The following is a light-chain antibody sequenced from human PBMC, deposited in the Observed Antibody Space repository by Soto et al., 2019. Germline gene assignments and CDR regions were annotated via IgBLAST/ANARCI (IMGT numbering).Light chain of an antibody. V-gene: IGKV4-1*01. Sequence: DIVLTQSPDSLAVSLGERATISCKSSQTVLNRSNNKNYLAWYQQKPGQPPKMLIYWSSTRQSGVPDRFSGSGSGTDFSLTISGLQSEDVAVYYCHQYNTSPQTFGQGTTVEIK. CDR3: HQYNTSPQT. J-gene: IGKJ1*01. CDR1: QTVLNRSNNKNY. CDR2: WSS.